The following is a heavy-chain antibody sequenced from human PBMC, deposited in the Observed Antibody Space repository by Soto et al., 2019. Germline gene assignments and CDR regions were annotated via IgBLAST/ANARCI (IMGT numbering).Heavy chain of an antibody. Sequence: GGSLSPSCPAPGFTFSNCGINWVRQTPGKGLDWLSYISDSGVTKHYADSVKGRFTISRDNAKNTLYLQMNSLGVEDTALYYCSYDTFGDKDFWGQGTPVTVPS. CDR1: GFTFSNCG. V-gene: IGHV3-48*04. D-gene: IGHD3-9*01. J-gene: IGHJ4*02. CDR2: ISDSGVTK. CDR3: SYDTFGDKDF.